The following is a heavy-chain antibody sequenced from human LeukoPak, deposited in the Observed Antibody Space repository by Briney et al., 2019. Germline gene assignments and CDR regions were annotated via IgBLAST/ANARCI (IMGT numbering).Heavy chain of an antibody. CDR1: GDSISSYY. Sequence: SETLSLTCTVSGDSISSYYWSWIRQPPGKGLEWIGYIYYSGSTNYNPSLKSRVTISVDTSKNQFSLKLSSVTAADTAVYYCARVYASGDTAMVTEYYGMDVWGQGTTVTVSS. J-gene: IGHJ6*02. D-gene: IGHD5-18*01. CDR2: IYYSGST. V-gene: IGHV4-59*01. CDR3: ARVYASGDTAMVTEYYGMDV.